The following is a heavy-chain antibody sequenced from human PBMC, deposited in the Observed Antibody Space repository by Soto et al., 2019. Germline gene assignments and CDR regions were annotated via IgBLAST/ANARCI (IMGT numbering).Heavy chain of an antibody. CDR2: IKQDGSEK. CDR3: ASTGQLLWFGELFDY. D-gene: IGHD3-10*01. J-gene: IGHJ4*02. CDR1: GFTFSSYW. V-gene: IGHV3-7*01. Sequence: GGSLRLSCAASGFTFSSYWMSWVRQAPGKGLEWVANIKQDGSEKYYVDSVKGRFTISRDNAKNSLYLQMNSLRAEDTAVYYCASTGQLLWFGELFDYWGQGTLVTVSS.